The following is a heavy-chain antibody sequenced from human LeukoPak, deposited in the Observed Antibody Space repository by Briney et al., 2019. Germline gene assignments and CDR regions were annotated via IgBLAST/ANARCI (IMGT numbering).Heavy chain of an antibody. CDR2: IYYSGST. CDR1: GGSISSYY. V-gene: IGHV4-59*01. J-gene: IGHJ5*02. Sequence: SETLSLTCTVSGGSISSYYWSWIRQPPGKGLEWIGYIYYSGSTNYNPSLKSRVTIPVDTSKNQFSLKLSSVTAADTAVYYCARMDYDILTAGGWFDPWGQGTLVTVSS. CDR3: ARMDYDILTAGGWFDP. D-gene: IGHD3-9*01.